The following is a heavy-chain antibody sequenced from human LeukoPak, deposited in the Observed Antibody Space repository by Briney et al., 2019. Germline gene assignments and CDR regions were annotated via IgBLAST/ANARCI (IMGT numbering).Heavy chain of an antibody. V-gene: IGHV5-51*01. D-gene: IGHD4-23*01. CDR2: IFPGDSDT. CDR3: ARHSSVDAVVTPFDY. CDR1: GYNFANYW. J-gene: IGHJ4*02. Sequence: GESLKISCQASGYNFANYWIGWVRQMPGKGLEWKGIIFPGDSDTRDSPSLQGQVTISADRSTSTAYLQWSSLKASDTAIYYCARHSSVDAVVTPFDYWGQGTLVTVSS.